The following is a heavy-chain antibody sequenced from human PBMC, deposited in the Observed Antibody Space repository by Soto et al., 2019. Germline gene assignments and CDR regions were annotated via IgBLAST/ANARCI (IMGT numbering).Heavy chain of an antibody. CDR1: GGTFSSYT. J-gene: IGHJ4*02. V-gene: IGHV1-69*02. CDR3: ATAPTDYGSGYPSFDY. D-gene: IGHD3-10*01. CDR2: IIPILGIA. Sequence: ASGKVSCKASGGTFSSYTISWVRQAPGQGLEWMGRIIPILGIANYAQKFQGRVTITADKSTSTAYMELSSLRSEDTAVYYCATAPTDYGSGYPSFDYWGQGTLVTVSS.